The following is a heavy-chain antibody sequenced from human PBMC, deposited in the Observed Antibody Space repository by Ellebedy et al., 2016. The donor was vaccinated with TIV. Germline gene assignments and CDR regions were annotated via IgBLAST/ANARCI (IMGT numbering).Heavy chain of an antibody. CDR2: LSYDGSHE. V-gene: IGHV3-30*18. CDR3: AKDQGGGSSFTDY. CDR1: GFTFNNYG. J-gene: IGHJ4*02. Sequence: GESLKISCAASGFTFNNYGMHWVRQAPGKGLEWVAFLSYDGSHELCAESVKGRFTVSRDNSKNTLYLQMNSLRAEDSAVYYCAKDQGGGSSFTDYWGQGTLVTVSS. D-gene: IGHD4-23*01.